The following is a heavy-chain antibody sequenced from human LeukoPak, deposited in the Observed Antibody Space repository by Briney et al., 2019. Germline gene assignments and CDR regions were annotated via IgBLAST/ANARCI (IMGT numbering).Heavy chain of an antibody. D-gene: IGHD2-2*02. Sequence: SVKVSCKASGYTFTSYAISWVRQAPGQGLEWMGRVIPILGIANYAQKFQGRVTITADKSTSTAYMELSSLRSEDTAVYYCARDGSRGPVVVPAAILAWFDPWGQGTLVTVSS. CDR1: GYTFTSYA. CDR3: ARDGSRGPVVVPAAILAWFDP. V-gene: IGHV1-69*04. CDR2: VIPILGIA. J-gene: IGHJ5*02.